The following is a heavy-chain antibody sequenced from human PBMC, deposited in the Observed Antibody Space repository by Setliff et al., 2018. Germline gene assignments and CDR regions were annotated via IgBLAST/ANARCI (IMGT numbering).Heavy chain of an antibody. J-gene: IGHJ4*02. CDR1: GFTFSNYW. Sequence: LRLSCAASGFTFSNYWMHWVRQAPGKGLVWVGFIRSKTYGGTADYVASVKGRFTISRDDSKSIAYLQMNSLQPEDTAVYYCTRFDCTSGVCYAGLESWGQGTPVTVSS. D-gene: IGHD2-8*01. V-gene: IGHV3-49*04. CDR3: TRFDCTSGVCYAGLES. CDR2: IRSKTYGGTA.